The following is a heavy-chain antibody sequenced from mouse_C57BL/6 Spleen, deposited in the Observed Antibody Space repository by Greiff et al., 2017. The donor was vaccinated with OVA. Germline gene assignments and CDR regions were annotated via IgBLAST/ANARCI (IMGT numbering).Heavy chain of an antibody. CDR2: IYPGDGDT. CDR3: ARSYDYDGLMDY. CDR1: GYAFSSSW. D-gene: IGHD2-4*01. V-gene: IGHV1-82*01. Sequence: QVQLKQSGPELVKPGGSVKISCKASGYAFSSSWMNWGKQRPGKGLVWVGRIYPGDGDTNYNGKFKGKATLTADKSSSTAYMQLSSLTSEDSAVYFCARSYDYDGLMDYWGQGTSVTVSS. J-gene: IGHJ4*01.